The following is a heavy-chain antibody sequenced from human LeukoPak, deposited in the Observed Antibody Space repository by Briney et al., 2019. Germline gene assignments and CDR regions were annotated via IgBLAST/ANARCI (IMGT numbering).Heavy chain of an antibody. J-gene: IGHJ4*02. D-gene: IGHD2-2*02. CDR1: GFTFSSYA. Sequence: GGSLRLSCAASGFTFSSYAMSWGRQAPGKGLEWVSAISGSGGSTYYADSVKGRFTISRDNSKNTLYLQMNSLRAEDTAVYYCAKDRSPYCSSTSCYTGLDYWGQGTLVTVSS. CDR2: ISGSGGST. CDR3: AKDRSPYCSSTSCYTGLDY. V-gene: IGHV3-23*01.